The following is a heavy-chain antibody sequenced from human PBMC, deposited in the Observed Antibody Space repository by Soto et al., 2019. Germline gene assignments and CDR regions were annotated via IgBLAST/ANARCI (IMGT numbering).Heavy chain of an antibody. CDR2: MSSGGNT. CDR1: GGSFSSSTYY. Sequence: QLQLQESGPGLVKPSETLSLTCTVSGGSFSSSTYYCGWIRQPPGKGLEWIGSMSSGGNTYYNPSLKSRVTVSVDTSKNHFSLKLTSVTAADTAMYYCARQPYDSTGYYYGAWGQGTLVTVSS. V-gene: IGHV4-39*01. CDR3: ARQPYDSTGYYYGA. D-gene: IGHD3-22*01. J-gene: IGHJ5*02.